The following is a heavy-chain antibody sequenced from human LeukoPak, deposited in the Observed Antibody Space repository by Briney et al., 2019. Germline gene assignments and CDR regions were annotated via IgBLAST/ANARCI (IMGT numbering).Heavy chain of an antibody. CDR3: ARDARDSSGYYLGVSDWFDP. D-gene: IGHD3-22*01. CDR1: GYTLTELS. CDR2: FDPEDGET. V-gene: IGHV1-24*01. J-gene: IGHJ5*02. Sequence: ASVKVSCKVSGYTLTELSMHWVRQAPGKGLEWMGGFDPEDGETIYAQKFQGRVTMTEDTSTDTAYMELSSLRSEDTAVYYCARDARDSSGYYLGVSDWFDPWGQGTLVTVSS.